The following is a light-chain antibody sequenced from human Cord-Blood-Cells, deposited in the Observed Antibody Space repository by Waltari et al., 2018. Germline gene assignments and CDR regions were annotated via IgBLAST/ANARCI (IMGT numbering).Light chain of an antibody. CDR2: DNK. V-gene: IGLV1-51*01. CDR3: GTWDSSLSAGV. Sequence: QSVLTQPPSVSAAPGQKVTISCSGSSSNIGNNYVSWYQQLPGTAPKLLLYDNKKRPAGIPDRFSVSKSGTSATLGITGLQTGDEADYYCGTWDSSLSAGVFGGGTKLTVL. CDR1: SSNIGNNY. J-gene: IGLJ3*02.